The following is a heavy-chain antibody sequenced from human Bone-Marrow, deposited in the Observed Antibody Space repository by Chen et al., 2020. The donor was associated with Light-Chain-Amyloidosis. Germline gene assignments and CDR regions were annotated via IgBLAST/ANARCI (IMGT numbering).Heavy chain of an antibody. CDR1: GFTFSSYG. V-gene: IGHV3-30*18. CDR3: AKDISYDDILPGYPADAFDI. CDR2: ISYDGSNK. D-gene: IGHD3-9*01. Sequence: QVQLVESGGGVVQPGRSLRLSCAASGFTFSSYGMHWVRQAPGKGLEWVAVISYDGSNKYYADSVEGRFTISRDNCKNPLYLQMNSLRAEDTAVYYCAKDISYDDILPGYPADAFDIWGQGTMVTVSS. J-gene: IGHJ3*02.